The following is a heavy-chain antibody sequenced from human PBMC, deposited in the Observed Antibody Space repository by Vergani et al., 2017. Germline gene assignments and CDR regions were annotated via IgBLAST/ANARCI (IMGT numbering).Heavy chain of an antibody. CDR1: GFTFSSHA. J-gene: IGHJ6*03. Sequence: VRLLESGGGLVQPGGSLRLSCAASGFTFSSHAMHWVRQAPGKGLEWVAFIWYDGSKEYYADSVKGRFTISRDNSKNTLYLQMNNLRAADTAVYYCARSGYCAHGVCYMTYYYYMDVWGKGTAVTVSS. V-gene: IGHV3-33*01. CDR3: ARSGYCAHGVCYMTYYYYMDV. CDR2: IWYDGSKE. D-gene: IGHD2-8*01.